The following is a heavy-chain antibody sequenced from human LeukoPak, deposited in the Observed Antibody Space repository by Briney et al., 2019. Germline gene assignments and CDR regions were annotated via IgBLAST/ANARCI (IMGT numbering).Heavy chain of an antibody. V-gene: IGHV3-48*03. D-gene: IGHD4-17*01. CDR2: ISSTGGTI. CDR3: AKSDPYGDSLIEI. CDR1: GFTFSGYA. J-gene: IGHJ4*02. Sequence: PGGSLRLSCAASGFTFSGYAMNWVRQAPGKGLEWLSHISSTGGTIYYADSVKGRLTVSRDNAKNSLYLQMNSLRAEDTAVCYCAKSDPYGDSLIEIWGQGALVTVSS.